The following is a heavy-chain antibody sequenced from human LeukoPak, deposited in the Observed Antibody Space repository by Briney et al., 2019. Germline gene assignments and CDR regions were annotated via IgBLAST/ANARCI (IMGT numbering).Heavy chain of an antibody. D-gene: IGHD1-26*01. Sequence: SETLSLTCTVSGGSISSYYWSWIRQPPGKGLEWIGYIYYSGSTNYNPSLKSRVTISVDTSKNQFSLKLSSVTAADTAVYYCARESWGSGSYGGYYYYYMDVWGKGTTVTVSS. V-gene: IGHV4-59*01. CDR3: ARESWGSGSYGGYYYYYMDV. CDR2: IYYSGST. J-gene: IGHJ6*03. CDR1: GGSISSYY.